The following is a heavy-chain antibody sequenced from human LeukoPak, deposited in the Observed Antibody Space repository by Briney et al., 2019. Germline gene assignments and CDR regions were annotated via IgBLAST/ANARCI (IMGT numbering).Heavy chain of an antibody. Sequence: GGSLRLSCAASGFTFSRYWMHWVRQAPGKGLVWVSRTNSDGRRTDYADSVKGRFTISRDNAKNTLYLQMNSLRAEDTAVYYCARDPDSSGWSSIEYWGQGTLVTVSS. CDR1: GFTFSRYW. CDR3: ARDPDSSGWSSIEY. D-gene: IGHD6-19*01. CDR2: TNSDGRRT. V-gene: IGHV3-74*01. J-gene: IGHJ4*02.